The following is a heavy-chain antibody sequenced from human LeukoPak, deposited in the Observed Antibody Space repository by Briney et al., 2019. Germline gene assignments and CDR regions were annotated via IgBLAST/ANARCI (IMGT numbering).Heavy chain of an antibody. J-gene: IGHJ3*02. Sequence: SETLSLTCSLSGDSITTISYWSGWIRQSPGKGLEWIGSIYSSGNSYYNPSLKSRATISVDTSKNQFSLKLSSVTAADTAVYYHASPRCCSCGSCYAGGLAFDIWGQGTMVTVSS. CDR1: GDSITTISYW. D-gene: IGHD2-15*01. V-gene: IGHV4-39*01. CDR2: IYSSGNS. CDR3: ASPRCCSCGSCYAGGLAFDI.